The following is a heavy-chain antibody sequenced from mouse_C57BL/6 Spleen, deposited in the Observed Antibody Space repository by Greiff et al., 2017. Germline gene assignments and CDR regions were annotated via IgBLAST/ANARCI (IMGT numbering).Heavy chain of an antibody. Sequence: VQGVESGPGLVQPSQCLSITCTVSGFSLTSYGVHWVRQSPGKGLEWLGVIWSGGSTDYNAAFISRLSISKDNSKSQVFFKMNSLQADDTDIYYCARSYYSNYWYFDVWGTGTTVTVSS. V-gene: IGHV2-2*01. D-gene: IGHD2-5*01. CDR2: IWSGGST. J-gene: IGHJ1*03. CDR3: ARSYYSNYWYFDV. CDR1: GFSLTSYG.